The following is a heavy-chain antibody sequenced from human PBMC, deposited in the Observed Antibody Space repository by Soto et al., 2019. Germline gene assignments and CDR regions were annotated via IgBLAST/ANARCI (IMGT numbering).Heavy chain of an antibody. V-gene: IGHV4-59*01. J-gene: IGHJ4*02. CDR3: ARDSGPDYYGSGSYYIFVFDY. CDR2: IYYSGST. CDR1: GGSISSYY. Sequence: SETLSLTCTVSGGSISSYYWSWIRQPPGKGLEWFGYIYYSGSTNYNPSLKSRVTISVDTSKNQFSLKLSSVTAADTAVYYCARDSGPDYYGSGSYYIFVFDYWGQGTLVTVSS. D-gene: IGHD3-10*01.